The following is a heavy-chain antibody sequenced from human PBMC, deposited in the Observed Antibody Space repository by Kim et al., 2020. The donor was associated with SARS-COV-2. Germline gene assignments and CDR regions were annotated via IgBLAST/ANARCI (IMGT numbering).Heavy chain of an antibody. Sequence: SETLSLTCTVSGGSVSSGSYYWSWIRQPPGKGLEWIGYIYYSGSTNYNPSLKSRVTISVDTSKNQFSLKLSSVTAADTAVYYCARVPGAAIFGVVIVRGGIDVWGQGTTVTVSS. J-gene: IGHJ6*02. CDR2: IYYSGST. CDR1: GGSVSSGSYY. D-gene: IGHD3-3*01. V-gene: IGHV4-61*01. CDR3: ARVPGAAIFGVVIVRGGIDV.